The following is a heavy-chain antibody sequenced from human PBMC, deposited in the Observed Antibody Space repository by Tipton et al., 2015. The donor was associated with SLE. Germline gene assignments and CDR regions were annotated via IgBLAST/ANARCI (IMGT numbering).Heavy chain of an antibody. CDR3: AREGGATVTTDY. Sequence: TLSLTCTVSGASISDGAYYWSWIRQHQGKGLEYIGYISHTGNTYSKPPLKSRVVMSLDTSKNQFSLKLSSVTAADTAVYYCAREGGATVTTDYWGQGTLVTVSS. CDR1: GASISDGAYY. CDR2: ISHTGNT. D-gene: IGHD4-11*01. J-gene: IGHJ4*02. V-gene: IGHV4-31*03.